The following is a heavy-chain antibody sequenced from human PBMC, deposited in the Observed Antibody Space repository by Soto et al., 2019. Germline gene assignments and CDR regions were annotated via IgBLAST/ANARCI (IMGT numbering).Heavy chain of an antibody. CDR3: AREVMTTVTGSNAFDI. J-gene: IGHJ3*02. V-gene: IGHV1-2*04. Sequence: ASVKVSCKASGYTFTGYYMHCVRQAPGQGLEWMGWINPNSGGTNYAQKFQGWVTMTRDTSISTAYMELSRLRSDDTAVYYCAREVMTTVTGSNAFDIWGQGTMVTVSS. CDR1: GYTFTGYY. CDR2: INPNSGGT. D-gene: IGHD4-17*01.